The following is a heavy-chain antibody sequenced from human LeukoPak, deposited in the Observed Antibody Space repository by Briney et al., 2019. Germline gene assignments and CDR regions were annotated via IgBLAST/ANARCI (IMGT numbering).Heavy chain of an antibody. Sequence: PSETLSLTCTVSGGSISSYYWSWIRQPPGKGLEWIGYIYYSGSTNYNPSLKSRVTISVDTSKNQFSLKLSSVTAADTAVYYCAIVRYSSGWYVDYWGQGTLVTVSS. D-gene: IGHD6-19*01. J-gene: IGHJ4*02. CDR2: IYYSGST. CDR1: GGSISSYY. CDR3: AIVRYSSGWYVDY. V-gene: IGHV4-59*08.